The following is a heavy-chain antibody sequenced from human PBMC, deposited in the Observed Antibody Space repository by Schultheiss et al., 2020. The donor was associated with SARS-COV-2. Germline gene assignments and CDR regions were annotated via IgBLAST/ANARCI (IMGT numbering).Heavy chain of an antibody. CDR3: ARVTKRTYDYVWGSYRPRAFDI. V-gene: IGHV4-59*01. D-gene: IGHD3-16*02. Sequence: SETLSLTCTVSGGSISSYYWSWIRQPPGKGLEWIGYIYYSGSTNYNPSLKSRVTISVDTSKNQFSLKLSSVTAADTAVYYCARVTKRTYDYVWGSYRPRAFDIWGQGTMVTVS. J-gene: IGHJ3*02. CDR1: GGSISSYY. CDR2: IYYSGST.